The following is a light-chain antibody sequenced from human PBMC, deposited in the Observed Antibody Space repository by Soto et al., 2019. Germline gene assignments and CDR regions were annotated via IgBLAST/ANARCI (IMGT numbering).Light chain of an antibody. CDR2: DTT. Sequence: QAVVTQEPSLTVSPGGTVTLTVAPGLGLVTGGHYPNWFQQKPGQAPRTLIFDTTSTHSWTPARFSGSLLGGKAALTLSGAQSEDEAEYYCLLSYSGAWVFGGGTKLTVL. V-gene: IGLV7-46*01. J-gene: IGLJ3*02. CDR1: LGLVTGGHY. CDR3: LLSYSGAWV.